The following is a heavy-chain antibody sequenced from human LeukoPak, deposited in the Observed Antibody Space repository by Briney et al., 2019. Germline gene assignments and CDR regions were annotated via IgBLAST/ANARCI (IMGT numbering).Heavy chain of an antibody. D-gene: IGHD6-6*01. V-gene: IGHV1-8*01. CDR2: MNPNSGNT. J-gene: IGHJ4*02. Sequence: ASVKVSCKASGYTFTSYDINWVRQATGQGLEWMGWMNPNSGNTGYAQKFQGRVTMTRNTSISTAYMELSSLRSEDTAVYYCARGEASMAARLIYGYWGQGTLVTVSS. CDR3: ARGEASMAARLIYGY. CDR1: GYTFTSYD.